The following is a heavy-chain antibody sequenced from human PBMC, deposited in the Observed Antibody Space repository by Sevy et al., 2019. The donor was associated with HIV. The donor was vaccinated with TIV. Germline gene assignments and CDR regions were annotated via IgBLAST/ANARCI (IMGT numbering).Heavy chain of an antibody. CDR2: IKSRPDGGTT. V-gene: IGHV3-15*01. CDR3: STDPIIVLLVTDGMDV. CDR1: GFTFSYAW. D-gene: IGHD2-8*01. Sequence: GGSLRLSCVASGFTFSYAWMSWDRQAPGKGLEWVGRIKSRPDGGTTDYAAPVKGRFTISRDDSKNTLYLQMNSLKTEDTGVYYCSTDPIIVLLVTDGMDVWGQGTTVTVSS. J-gene: IGHJ6*02.